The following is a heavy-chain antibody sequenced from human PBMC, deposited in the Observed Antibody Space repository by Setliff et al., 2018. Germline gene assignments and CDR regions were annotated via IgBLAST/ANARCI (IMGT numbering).Heavy chain of an antibody. J-gene: IGHJ4*02. CDR3: VRLGCSTTSCYYFDY. Sequence: GGSLRLSCAASGFTFSSYGMSWVRQAPGKGLEWVANRKQDGSEKYYVDSVKGRFTISRDNAKNSLYLQMNTLRVEDTAVYFCVRLGCSTTSCYYFDYWGQGAQVTVSS. CDR1: GFTFSSYG. V-gene: IGHV3-7*01. CDR2: RKQDGSEK. D-gene: IGHD2-2*01.